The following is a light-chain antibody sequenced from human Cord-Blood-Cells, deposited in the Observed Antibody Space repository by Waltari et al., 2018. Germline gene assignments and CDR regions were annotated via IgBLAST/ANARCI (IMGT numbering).Light chain of an antibody. CDR3: QSYDSSLSGSV. V-gene: IGLV1-40*01. CDR1: SSNIGAGYH. CDR2: GNS. J-gene: IGLJ2*01. Sequence: QSVLTQPPSVSGAPGQRVTISCTGSSSNIGAGYHVHWDKQLPGTAPKLLIYGNSNRPSGVPDRFSGSKSGTSASLAITGLQAEDEADYYCQSYDSSLSGSVFGGGTKLTVL.